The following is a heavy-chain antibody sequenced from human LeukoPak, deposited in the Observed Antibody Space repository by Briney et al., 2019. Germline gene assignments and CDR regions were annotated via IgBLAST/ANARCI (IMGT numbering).Heavy chain of an antibody. V-gene: IGHV3-23*01. J-gene: IGHJ4*02. Sequence: GGSLRLSCEASGFTFSTYAMSWVRQAPGKGLEWLSAIIGSGGSTYYADSVKGRFTISRDNSKNTLYLQMDSLRAEDTAVYYCAKDQCTSTSCYKGDYWGQGTLVTVSS. CDR2: IIGSGGST. CDR3: AKDQCTSTSCYKGDY. D-gene: IGHD2-2*02. CDR1: GFTFSTYA.